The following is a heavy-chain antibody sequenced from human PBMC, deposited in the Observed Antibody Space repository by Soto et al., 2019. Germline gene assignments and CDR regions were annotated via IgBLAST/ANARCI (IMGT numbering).Heavy chain of an antibody. CDR2: ISGYNGDT. V-gene: IGHV1-18*01. J-gene: IGHJ6*02. CDR1: GYTITRYG. Sequence: ASVKVSCTACGYTITRYGISWVRQAPGQGLEWMGWISGYNGDTNYAQKFQDRVSMTIDTSTGTAYMELRSLTSDDTAIYYCAKNGQPPYYYYGLDVWGQGTKVTVS. D-gene: IGHD2-8*01. CDR3: AKNGQPPYYYYGLDV.